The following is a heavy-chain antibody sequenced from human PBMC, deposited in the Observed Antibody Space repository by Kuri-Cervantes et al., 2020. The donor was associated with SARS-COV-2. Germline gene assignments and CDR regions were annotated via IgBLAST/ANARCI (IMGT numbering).Heavy chain of an antibody. CDR2: IIPIFGTA. CDR1: GGTFSSYA. J-gene: IGHJ4*02. D-gene: IGHD3-22*01. V-gene: IGHV1-69*13. Sequence: SVKVSCKAAGGTFSSYAISWVRQAPGQGLEWMGGIIPIFGTANYAQKFQGRVTITADESMSTAYMELSSLRSEDTAVYYCARVSNDSSGYNTGAFDYWGQGTLVTVSS. CDR3: ARVSNDSSGYNTGAFDY.